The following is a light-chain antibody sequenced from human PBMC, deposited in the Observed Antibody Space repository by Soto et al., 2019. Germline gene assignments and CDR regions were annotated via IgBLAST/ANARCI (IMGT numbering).Light chain of an antibody. V-gene: IGKV1-39*01. CDR1: QSISRY. J-gene: IGKJ3*01. CDR2: AAS. Sequence: DIQMTQSPSSLSASVGDRVTITCRASQSISRYLNWYQQKPGKAPNLLIYAASSLQSGVPSRFSGSGSGTDFTLTISSLQPEDFATYYCQQFNNYLFTFGPGTKVDIK. CDR3: QQFNNYLFT.